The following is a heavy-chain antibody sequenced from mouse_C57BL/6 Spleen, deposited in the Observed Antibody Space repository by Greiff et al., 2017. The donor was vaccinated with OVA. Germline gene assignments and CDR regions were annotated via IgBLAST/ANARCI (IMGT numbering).Heavy chain of an antibody. J-gene: IGHJ4*01. D-gene: IGHD1-1*01. CDR3: TRLGNYYGLYAMDD. V-gene: IGHV1-15*01. Sequence: VQLQQSGAELVRPGASVTLSCKASGYTFTDYEMHWVKQTPVHGLEWIGAIDPETGGTAYNQKFKGKAILTADKSSSTAYMELRSLTSEDSAVYYCTRLGNYYGLYAMDDWGQGTSVTVSS. CDR2: IDPETGGT. CDR1: GYTFTDYE.